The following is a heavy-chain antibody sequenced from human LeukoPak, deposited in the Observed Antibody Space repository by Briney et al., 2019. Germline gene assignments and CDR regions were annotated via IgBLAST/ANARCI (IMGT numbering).Heavy chain of an antibody. CDR3: VRGNRGPDY. V-gene: IGHV3-23*01. CDR1: GFTFSSYA. Sequence: GGSLRLSCAASGFTFSSYAMSWVRQAPGKGLEWVSAISGSDGSTYYADSVKDRFTISRDNAKNTLNLQMNSLRAEDTAVYYCVRGNRGPDYWGQGTLVTVSS. D-gene: IGHD2/OR15-2a*01. J-gene: IGHJ4*02. CDR2: ISGSDGST.